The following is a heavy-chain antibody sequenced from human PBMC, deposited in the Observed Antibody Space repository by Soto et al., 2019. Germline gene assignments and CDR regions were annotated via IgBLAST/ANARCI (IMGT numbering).Heavy chain of an antibody. CDR3: ARDPWYYGSGSYYGMDV. Sequence: SVKVSCKASGGTFSSYAISWVRQAPGQGLEWMGGIIPIFGTANYAQRFQGRVTITADESTSTAYMELSSLRSEDTAVYYCARDPWYYGSGSYYGMDVWGQGTTVTVSS. CDR2: IIPIFGTA. V-gene: IGHV1-69*13. J-gene: IGHJ6*02. D-gene: IGHD3-10*01. CDR1: GGTFSSYA.